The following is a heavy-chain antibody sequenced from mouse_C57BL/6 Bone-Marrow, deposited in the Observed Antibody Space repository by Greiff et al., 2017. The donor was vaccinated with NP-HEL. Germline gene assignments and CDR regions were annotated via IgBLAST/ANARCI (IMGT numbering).Heavy chain of an antibody. V-gene: IGHV1-64*01. CDR2: IHPKSGST. CDR1: GYTFTSYW. CDR3: ARSLGRDPWFAY. J-gene: IGHJ3*01. D-gene: IGHD4-1*01. Sequence: VQLQQPGAELVKPGASVKLSCKASGYTFTSYWMQWVKQRPGQGLEWIGMIHPKSGSTNYNEKFKSKATLTVDKSSSTAYMQLSSLSPGVTAVYYSARSLGRDPWFAYWGQGTLVTVSA.